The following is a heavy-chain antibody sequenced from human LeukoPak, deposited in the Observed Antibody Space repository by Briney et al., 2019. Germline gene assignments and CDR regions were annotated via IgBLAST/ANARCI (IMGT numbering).Heavy chain of an antibody. V-gene: IGHV3-23*01. CDR2: VSGDDGST. CDR3: AKDEINAAAAGILDY. Sequence: GGSLRLSCAASGFTIYSYVMSWVRQAPGKGLEWVSTVSGDDGSTDYADFVKGRFTIFRDDSKNWLYLQMNSLRAEDTAVYYCAKDEINAAAAGILDYWGQGTLVTVSS. J-gene: IGHJ4*02. D-gene: IGHD6-13*01. CDR1: GFTIYSYV.